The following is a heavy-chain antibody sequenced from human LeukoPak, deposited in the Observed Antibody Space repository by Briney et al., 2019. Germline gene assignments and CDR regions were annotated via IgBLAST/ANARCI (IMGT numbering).Heavy chain of an antibody. CDR2: INHSGYT. D-gene: IGHD2/OR15-2a*01. CDR1: GGSFGDFY. V-gene: IGHV4-34*01. CDR3: ARNDYFGINNGMDV. J-gene: IGHJ6*02. Sequence: PSETLSLTCAVSGGSFGDFYWSWIRQPPGKGLEWIGEINHSGYTNYYPSLKSRVTIPVDTSKNQFSLRLSSVTAADTAVYYCARNDYFGINNGMDVWGQGTTVTVS.